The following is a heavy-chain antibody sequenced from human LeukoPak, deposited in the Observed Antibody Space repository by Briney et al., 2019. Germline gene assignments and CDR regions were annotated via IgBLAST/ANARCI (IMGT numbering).Heavy chain of an antibody. CDR1: GGSISSYY. D-gene: IGHD6-13*01. J-gene: IGHJ4*02. V-gene: IGHV4-59*08. Sequence: SETLSLTCTVSGGSISSYYWSWIRQPPGKGLEWIGYIYYSGSINYNPSLKSLVTISVDTSKNQFSLKLSSVTAADTAVYYCASSAAAGRVAFDYWGQGTLVTVSS. CDR3: ASSAAAGRVAFDY. CDR2: IYYSGSI.